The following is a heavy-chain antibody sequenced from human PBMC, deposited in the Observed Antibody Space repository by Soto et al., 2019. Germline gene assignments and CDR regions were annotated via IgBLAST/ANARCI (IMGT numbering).Heavy chain of an antibody. Sequence: QVQLQQWGAGPLRPLETLSLTCGVSGGSFSGYYWAWIRQSPGKGLEWIGEINVRGSINYNPSLKSRVSISVDTSKNHYSLNLRSVTAADTAVYYCARESHDILTGPPWVWYFDLWGRGTLVTVSS. D-gene: IGHD3-9*01. CDR3: ARESHDILTGPPWVWYFDL. CDR1: GGSFSGYY. CDR2: INVRGSI. J-gene: IGHJ2*01. V-gene: IGHV4-34*01.